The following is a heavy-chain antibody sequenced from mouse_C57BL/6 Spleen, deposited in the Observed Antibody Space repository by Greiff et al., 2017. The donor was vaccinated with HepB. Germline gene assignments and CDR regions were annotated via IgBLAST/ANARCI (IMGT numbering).Heavy chain of an antibody. V-gene: IGHV5-4*03. CDR1: GFTFSSYA. J-gene: IGHJ2*01. CDR3: ARGVYYYGSSFFDY. CDR2: ISDGGSYT. D-gene: IGHD1-1*01. Sequence: EVKLVESGGGLVKPGGSLKLSCAASGFTFSSYAMSWVRQTPEKRLEWVATISDGGSYTYYPDNVKGRFTISRDNAKNNLYLQMSHLKSEDTAMYYCARGVYYYGSSFFDYWGQGTTLTVSS.